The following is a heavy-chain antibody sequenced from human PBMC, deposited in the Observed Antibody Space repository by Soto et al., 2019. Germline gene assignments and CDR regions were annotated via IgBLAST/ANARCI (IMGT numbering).Heavy chain of an antibody. D-gene: IGHD2-15*01. CDR1: GGSISSGGYY. CDR3: ARDRERDGYSGFDY. Sequence: SETLSLTCTVSGGSISSGGYYWSWIRQHPGKGLEWIGYIYYSGSTYHNPSLKSRVTISVDTSKNQFSLKLSSVTAADTAVYYCARDRERDGYSGFDYWGQGTLVTVSS. J-gene: IGHJ4*02. CDR2: IYYSGST. V-gene: IGHV4-31*03.